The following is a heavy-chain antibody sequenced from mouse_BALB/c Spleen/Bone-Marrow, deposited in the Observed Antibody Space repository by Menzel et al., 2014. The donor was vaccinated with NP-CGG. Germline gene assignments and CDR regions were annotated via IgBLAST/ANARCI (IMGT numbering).Heavy chain of an antibody. CDR3: ARSYDGCYGFAY. CDR2: ISSGSSTI. CDR1: GFTFSSFG. Sequence: VQLKESGGGLVQPGGSRKLSCAASGFTFSSFGMHWVRQAPEKGLEWVAYISSGSSTIYYADTVKGRFTISRDNPKNTLFLQMTSLRSGDTAMYYCARSYDGCYGFAYWGQGTLVTVSA. V-gene: IGHV5-17*02. J-gene: IGHJ3*01. D-gene: IGHD2-3*01.